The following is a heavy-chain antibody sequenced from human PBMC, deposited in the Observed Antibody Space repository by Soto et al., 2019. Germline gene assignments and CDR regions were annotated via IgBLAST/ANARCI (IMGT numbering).Heavy chain of an antibody. J-gene: IGHJ4*02. CDR1: GDSVSSDSAA. V-gene: IGHV6-1*01. D-gene: IGHD6-13*01. CDR2: TYYRSKWYN. Sequence: PSQTLSLTCAISGDSVSSDSAAWNWFRQSPSRGLEWLGRTYYRSKWYNDYAVSVKSLITINPDTSKNQFSLQLNSVTPDDTAVYYCARYHSSTRRFDFWGQGTLVTVSS. CDR3: ARYHSSTRRFDF.